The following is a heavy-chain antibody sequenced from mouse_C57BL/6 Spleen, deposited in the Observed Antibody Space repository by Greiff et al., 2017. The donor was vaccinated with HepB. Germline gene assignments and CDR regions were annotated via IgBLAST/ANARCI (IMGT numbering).Heavy chain of an antibody. J-gene: IGHJ4*01. CDR3: ASLRQLRPYYYAMDY. V-gene: IGHV1-50*01. D-gene: IGHD3-2*02. CDR1: GYTFTSYW. Sequence: VQLQQPGAELVKPGASVKLSCKASGYTFTSYWMQWVKQRPGQGLEWIGEIDPSDSYTNYNQKFKGKATLTVDTSSSTAYMQLSSLTSEDSAVYYCASLRQLRPYYYAMDYWGQGTSVTVSS. CDR2: IDPSDSYT.